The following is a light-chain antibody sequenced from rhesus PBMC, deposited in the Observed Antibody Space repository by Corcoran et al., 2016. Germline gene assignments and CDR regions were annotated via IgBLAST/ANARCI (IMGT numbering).Light chain of an antibody. V-gene: IGKV6-55*01. CDR3: QQSSSFPHT. CDR1: QSIGSS. J-gene: IGKJ1*01. CDR2: YAS. Sequence: EIVLTQSPAFQSVTLKEKVTITCQASQSIGSSLHWYQQKPDPAPKLLIKYASQSIPGVPTRFRGSGSGTEFTLTISSLEAEDAATYYCQQSSSFPHTFGQGTKVEIK.